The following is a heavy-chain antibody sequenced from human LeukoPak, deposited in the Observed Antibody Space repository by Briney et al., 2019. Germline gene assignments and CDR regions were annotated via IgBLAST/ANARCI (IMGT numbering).Heavy chain of an antibody. Sequence: GASVKVSCKASGYTFTGYYMHWVRQAPGQGLEWMGRINPNSGGTNYAQKFQGRVTMTRGTSISTAYMELSRLRSDDTAVYYCARDGSRGSSSSGVRYGYWGQGTLVTVSS. CDR3: ARDGSRGSSSSGVRYGY. V-gene: IGHV1-2*06. CDR2: INPNSGGT. D-gene: IGHD6-6*01. J-gene: IGHJ4*02. CDR1: GYTFTGYY.